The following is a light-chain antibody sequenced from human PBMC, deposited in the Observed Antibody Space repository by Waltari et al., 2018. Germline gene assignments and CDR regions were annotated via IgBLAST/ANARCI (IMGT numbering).Light chain of an antibody. CDR2: KDS. V-gene: IGLV3-25*03. J-gene: IGLJ2*01. Sequence: SYELTQPPPVSMSPEQTARITCSGDALPNQYAYCYQQKAVQAPVVVIHKDSERPSGIPERFSGSSSGTTVTLTISEVQAEDEADYYCQSADTSGTYVVFGGGTKLTVL. CDR3: QSADTSGTYVV. CDR1: ALPNQY.